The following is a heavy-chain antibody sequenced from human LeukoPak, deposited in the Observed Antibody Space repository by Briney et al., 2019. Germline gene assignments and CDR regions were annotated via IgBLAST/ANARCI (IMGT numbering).Heavy chain of an antibody. CDR1: GGSFSGYY. V-gene: IGHV4-34*01. CDR3: ARGGISYYDSSGYHNRSNWFDP. J-gene: IGHJ5*02. Sequence: PSETLSLTCAAYGGSFSGYYWSWIRQPPGKGLEWIGEINHSGSTNYNPSLKSRVTISVDTSKNQFSLKLSSVTAADTAVYYCARGGISYYDSSGYHNRSNWFDPWGQGTLVTVSP. D-gene: IGHD3-22*01. CDR2: INHSGST.